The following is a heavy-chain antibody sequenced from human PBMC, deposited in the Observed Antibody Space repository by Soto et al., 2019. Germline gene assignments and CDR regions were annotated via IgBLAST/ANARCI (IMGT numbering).Heavy chain of an antibody. V-gene: IGHV3-21*01. D-gene: IGHD5-18*01. Sequence: GGSLRLSCAASGFTFSSYGMNWVRQAPGKGLEWVSSISSSGNYIYYADSVKGRFTISRDNAKNSLYPQMNSLRAEDTAVYYCANGYGSTIWGQGTLVTVSS. CDR1: GFTFSSYG. CDR2: ISSSGNYI. J-gene: IGHJ4*02. CDR3: ANGYGSTI.